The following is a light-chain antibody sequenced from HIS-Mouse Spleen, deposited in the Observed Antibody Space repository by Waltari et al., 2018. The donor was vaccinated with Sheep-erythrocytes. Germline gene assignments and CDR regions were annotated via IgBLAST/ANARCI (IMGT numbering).Light chain of an antibody. V-gene: IGLV3-10*01. J-gene: IGLJ3*02. Sequence: SYELTQPPSVSVSPVQTARITCSGDALPQKYAYWYQQKAGQAPVLVIYEDSKRPSGIPERFSGSTSGTMATLTISGAQVEDEADYYCYSTDSSGNHWVFGGGTKLTVL. CDR3: YSTDSSGNHWV. CDR1: ALPQKY. CDR2: EDS.